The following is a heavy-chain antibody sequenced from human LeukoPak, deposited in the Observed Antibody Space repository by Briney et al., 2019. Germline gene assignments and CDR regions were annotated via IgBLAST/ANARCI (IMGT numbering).Heavy chain of an antibody. V-gene: IGHV3-53*04. Sequence: GGSLRLSCAASGFTVSSNYMSWVRQAPGKGLEWVSVIYSGGSTYYADSVKGRFTISRHNSKNTLYLQMNSLRAEDTAVYYCARSDTLTDDYYGMDVWGQGTTVTVSS. J-gene: IGHJ6*02. D-gene: IGHD3-9*01. CDR1: GFTVSSNY. CDR2: IYSGGST. CDR3: ARSDTLTDDYYGMDV.